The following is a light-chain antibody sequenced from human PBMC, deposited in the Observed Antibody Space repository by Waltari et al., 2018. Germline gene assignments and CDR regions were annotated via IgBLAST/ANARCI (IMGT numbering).Light chain of an antibody. CDR1: QDINNY. CDR3: QKFNRAPFS. J-gene: IGKJ3*01. CDR2: SAS. Sequence: DIHMTQSPSSLSASVGDRVTITCRASQDINNYLAWYQQKPGKVPKLLIYSASTLQSGVPSRFSGRGSGTDFTLTISSLQPEDVATYYCQKFNRAPFSFGPGTKVDIK. V-gene: IGKV1-27*01.